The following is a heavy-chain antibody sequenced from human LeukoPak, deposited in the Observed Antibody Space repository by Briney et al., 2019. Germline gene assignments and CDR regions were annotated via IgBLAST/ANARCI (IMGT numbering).Heavy chain of an antibody. Sequence: SETLSLTCAVSGGSISSGGYSWSWIRQPPGKGLEWIGEINHSGSTNYNPSLKSRVTISVDTSKNQFSLKLTSVTAADTAVYYCARGLKSAIFGYWGQGTLVTVSS. CDR2: INHSGST. CDR3: ARGLKSAIFGY. CDR1: GGSISSGGYS. D-gene: IGHD3-3*01. V-gene: IGHV4-30-2*01. J-gene: IGHJ4*02.